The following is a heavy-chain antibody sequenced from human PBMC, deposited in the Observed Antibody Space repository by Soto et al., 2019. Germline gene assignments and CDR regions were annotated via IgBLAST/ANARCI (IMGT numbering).Heavy chain of an antibody. V-gene: IGHV4-30-4*01. J-gene: IGHJ5*02. CDR3: ARARGGDSGDYASLFDR. Sequence: PSETLSLTCTVFGGSVSIGDYLWSWIRQRPGKGLEWIGYFHDSGNTYYNPSLKSRVTISLDTSKNQFSLKVTSMTAADTAVYFCARARGGDSGDYASLFDRWGQGNLVTVSS. CDR2: FHDSGNT. CDR1: GGSVSIGDYL. D-gene: IGHD4-17*01.